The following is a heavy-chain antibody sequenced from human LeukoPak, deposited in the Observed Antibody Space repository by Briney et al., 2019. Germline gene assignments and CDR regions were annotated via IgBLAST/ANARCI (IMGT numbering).Heavy chain of an antibody. Sequence: ASVKVSCKASGYTFTGYYMHWVRQAPGQGLEWMGWINPNSGGTNYAQKFQGRVTMTRDTSISTAYMELSRLRSDDTAVYYCAREAVADDVGAFDIWGQGTMVTVSS. D-gene: IGHD6-19*01. J-gene: IGHJ3*02. CDR1: GYTFTGYY. CDR3: AREAVADDVGAFDI. V-gene: IGHV1-2*02. CDR2: INPNSGGT.